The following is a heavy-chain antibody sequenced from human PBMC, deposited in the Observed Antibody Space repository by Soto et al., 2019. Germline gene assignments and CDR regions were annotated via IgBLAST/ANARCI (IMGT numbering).Heavy chain of an antibody. V-gene: IGHV4-59*01. Sequence: SETLSLTCTVSGGSIRSYYWSWFRQPPGKGLEWIGYMYNTGSTNYNPSLKSRDTISVDTSKNQFSLKLSSVTASDTALYYCARDPTTSTNAYGDSWGQGTLVTVSS. CDR3: ARDPTTSTNAYGDS. CDR2: MYNTGST. CDR1: GGSIRSYY. D-gene: IGHD2-8*01. J-gene: IGHJ4*02.